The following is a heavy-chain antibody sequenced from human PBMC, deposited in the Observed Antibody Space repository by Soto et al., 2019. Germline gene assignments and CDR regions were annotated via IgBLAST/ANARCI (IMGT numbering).Heavy chain of an antibody. CDR2: ASGAGTST. J-gene: IGHJ6*02. CDR1: GFTFSSYA. V-gene: IGHV3-23*01. Sequence: GGSLRLSCAASGFTFSSYAMSWVRQAPGKGLEWVSGASGAGTSTYYAGSVKGRFTISRDNSKNTLFLQMNSLRADDTAVYYCARPVYGWYPYYCGMDVWGQGTTVTVSS. CDR3: ARPVYGWYPYYCGMDV. D-gene: IGHD6-19*01.